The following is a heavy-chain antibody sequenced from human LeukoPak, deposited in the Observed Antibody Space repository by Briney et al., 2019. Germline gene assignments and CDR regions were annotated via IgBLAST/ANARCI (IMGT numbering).Heavy chain of an antibody. Sequence: SETLSLTCAVYGGSFSGYYWSWIRQPPGKGLEWIGEINHSGSTNYDPSLKSRVTISVDTSKNQFSLKLSSVTAADTAVYYCARGRSYYDFWSGYPPGGFDSWGQGTLVTVSS. CDR2: INHSGST. D-gene: IGHD3-3*01. J-gene: IGHJ5*01. V-gene: IGHV4-34*01. CDR1: GGSFSGYY. CDR3: ARGRSYYDFWSGYPPGGFDS.